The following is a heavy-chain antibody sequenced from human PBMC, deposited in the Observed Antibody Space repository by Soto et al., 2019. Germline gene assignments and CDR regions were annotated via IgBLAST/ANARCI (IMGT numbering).Heavy chain of an antibody. CDR2: ISAYNGNT. CDR3: ARGGYYGSGSYYNSNYYYYYYMDV. CDR1: GYTFTSYG. Sequence: ASVKVSCKASGYTFTSYGISWVRQAPGQGLEWMGWISAYNGNTNYAQKLQGRVTMTTDTSTSTAYMELRSLRSDDTAVYYCARGGYYGSGSYYNSNYYYYYYMDVWGKGTTVTVSS. V-gene: IGHV1-18*01. D-gene: IGHD3-10*01. J-gene: IGHJ6*03.